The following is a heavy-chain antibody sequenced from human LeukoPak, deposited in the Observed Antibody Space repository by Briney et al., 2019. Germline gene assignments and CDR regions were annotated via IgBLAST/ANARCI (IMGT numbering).Heavy chain of an antibody. Sequence: GGSLRLSCAASGFTFRTYWMSWVRQAPGKGLEWVASINQGGSETYYVESVKGRFTISRDNAMNSFFLQMNSLRAEDTAIYYCARLIGDRTIYDYWGQGTLVTVSS. V-gene: IGHV3-7*01. CDR3: ARLIGDRTIYDY. D-gene: IGHD6-6*01. J-gene: IGHJ4*02. CDR2: INQGGSET. CDR1: GFTFRTYW.